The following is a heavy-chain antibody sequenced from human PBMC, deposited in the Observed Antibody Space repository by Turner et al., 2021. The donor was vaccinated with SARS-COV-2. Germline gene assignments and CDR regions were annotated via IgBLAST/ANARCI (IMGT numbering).Heavy chain of an antibody. Sequence: QVQLQQSGPGLVKPSQTLSLTCTVSGVSISSGGYYWSWIRQHPGKGLEWIGYIYYSGSTYYNPSLKSRVTISVDTSKNQFSLKLSSVTAADAAVYYCARDHLDPSTVTTWRGFDPWGQGTLVTVSS. CDR3: ARDHLDPSTVTTWRGFDP. V-gene: IGHV4-31*03. D-gene: IGHD4-17*01. CDR2: IYYSGST. J-gene: IGHJ5*02. CDR1: GVSISSGGYY.